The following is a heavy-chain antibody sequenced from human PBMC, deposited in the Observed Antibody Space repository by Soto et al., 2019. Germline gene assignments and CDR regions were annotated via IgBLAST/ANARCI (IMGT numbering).Heavy chain of an antibody. D-gene: IGHD3-22*01. CDR1: GLTFSSYA. CDR3: AKAGYYHRSRYSL. Sequence: GGSLRLSCAASGLTFSSYAMSWVRQAPGKGLEWVSTISGSGGSIYYADSVKGRFTISRDNSKNTLYLQMNSLRAEDTAVYYCAKAGYYHRSRYSLWGQGTRVTVSS. CDR2: ISGSGGSI. J-gene: IGHJ1*01. V-gene: IGHV3-23*01.